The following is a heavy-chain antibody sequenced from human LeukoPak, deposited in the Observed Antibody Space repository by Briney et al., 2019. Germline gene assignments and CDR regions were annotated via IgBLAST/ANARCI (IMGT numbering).Heavy chain of an antibody. Sequence: SETLSLTCTVSGGSISNYYWSWIRQPPGKGLEWIGYIYYSGSTNYNPSLKSRVTISVDTSKNQFSLKLSSVTAADTAVYYCARSYGPNYFDYWGQGTLVTVSS. CDR1: GGSISNYY. V-gene: IGHV4-59*01. J-gene: IGHJ4*02. CDR2: IYYSGST. CDR3: ARSYGPNYFDY. D-gene: IGHD1-26*01.